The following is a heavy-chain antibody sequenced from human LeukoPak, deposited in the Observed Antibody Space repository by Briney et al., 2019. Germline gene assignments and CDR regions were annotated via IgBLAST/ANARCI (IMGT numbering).Heavy chain of an antibody. CDR2: INPNSGGT. J-gene: IGHJ5*02. V-gene: IGHV1-2*02. CDR3: AAYDILTSYYPA. D-gene: IGHD3-9*01. CDR1: GYTFTGYY. Sequence: ASVKVSCKASGYTFTGYYMHWVRQAPGQGLEWMGWINPNSGGTNYAQKFQGRVTMTRDTSISTAYMELSRLRSDDTAVYYCAAYDILTSYYPAWGQGTLVTVSS.